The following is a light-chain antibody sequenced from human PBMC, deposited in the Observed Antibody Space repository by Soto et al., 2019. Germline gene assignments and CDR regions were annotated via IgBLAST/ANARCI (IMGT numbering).Light chain of an antibody. Sequence: QSALTQPASVSGSPGQSITISCTGTSSDVGGYNYVSWYQQHPGTAPKLLIYRNNQRPSGVPDRFSGSKSGTSASLAISGLRSEDEADYYCAAWDDSLSGPVFGGGTKVTVL. CDR3: AAWDDSLSGPV. CDR2: RNN. J-gene: IGLJ2*01. CDR1: SSDVGGYNY. V-gene: IGLV1-47*01.